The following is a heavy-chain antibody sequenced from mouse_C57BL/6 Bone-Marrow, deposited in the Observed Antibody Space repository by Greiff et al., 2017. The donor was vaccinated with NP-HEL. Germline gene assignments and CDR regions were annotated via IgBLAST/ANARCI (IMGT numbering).Heavy chain of an antibody. CDR2: IRNKANNHAT. Sequence: EVKLVESGGGLVQPGGSMKLSCAASGFTFSDAWMDWVRQSPEKGLEWVAEIRNKANNHATYYAESVKGRFTSSRDDSKSSVYLQMNSLRAEDTGIYYCTGYSQYFFMDYWGQGTSVTVSS. D-gene: IGHD2-12*01. V-gene: IGHV6-6*01. CDR3: TGYSQYFFMDY. J-gene: IGHJ4*01. CDR1: GFTFSDAW.